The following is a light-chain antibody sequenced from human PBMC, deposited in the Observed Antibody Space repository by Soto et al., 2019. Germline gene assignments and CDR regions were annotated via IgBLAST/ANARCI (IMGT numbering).Light chain of an antibody. CDR3: SSYAGSNSLGV. J-gene: IGLJ3*02. CDR2: EVT. Sequence: QSALTQPPSASGSPGQSGTISCTGTINDVGGYNYVSWYQQLPGKAPKLMIYEVTKRPSGVPDRFSGSKSGNTASLTVSGLQAEDEADYCCSSYAGSNSLGVFGGGTKLTVL. CDR1: INDVGGYNY. V-gene: IGLV2-8*01.